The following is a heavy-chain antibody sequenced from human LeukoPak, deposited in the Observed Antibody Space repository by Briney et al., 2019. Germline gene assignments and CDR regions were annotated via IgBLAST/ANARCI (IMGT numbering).Heavy chain of an antibody. V-gene: IGHV1-46*01. CDR3: GTDDYGDYPVDY. D-gene: IGHD4-17*01. CDR1: GYTFTGYY. Sequence: ASVKVSCKASGYTFTGYYMHWVRQAPGQGLEWMGIINPSGGSTSYAQKFQGRVTMTRDTSTSTVYMELSSLRSEDTAVYYCGTDDYGDYPVDYWGQGTLVTVSS. J-gene: IGHJ4*02. CDR2: INPSGGST.